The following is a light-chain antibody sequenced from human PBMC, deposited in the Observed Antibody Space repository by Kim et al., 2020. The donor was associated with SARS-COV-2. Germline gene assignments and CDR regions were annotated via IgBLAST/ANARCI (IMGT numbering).Light chain of an antibody. CDR2: DAS. Sequence: RSASVGDRVTSTCRASQRIRNWVAWYQQKPGKAPEVLIYDASSLKSGVPPRFSGTGSGTEFTLSISSLQPDDSATYYCQQYETDYSFGQGTKLEI. V-gene: IGKV1-5*01. CDR3: QQYETDYS. CDR1: QRIRNW. J-gene: IGKJ2*03.